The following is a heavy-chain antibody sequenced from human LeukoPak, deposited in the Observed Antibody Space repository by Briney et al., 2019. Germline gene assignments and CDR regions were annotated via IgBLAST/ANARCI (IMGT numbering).Heavy chain of an antibody. J-gene: IGHJ3*02. D-gene: IGHD2-21*02. V-gene: IGHV3-74*01. CDR2: INSDGSST. CDR1: GFTFSSYW. Sequence: GGSLRLSCAASGFTFSSYWMHWVRQAPGKGLVWVSRINSDGSSTSYADSVKGRFTISRDNAKNTLYLQMNSLRAEDTAVYYCARDPGRHIVVVTNLDAFDIWGQGTMVTVSS. CDR3: ARDPGRHIVVVTNLDAFDI.